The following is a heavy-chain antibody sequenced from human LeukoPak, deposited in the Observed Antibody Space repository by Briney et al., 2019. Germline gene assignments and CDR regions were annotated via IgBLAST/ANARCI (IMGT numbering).Heavy chain of an antibody. CDR1: GGSISSYY. Sequence: PSETLSLTCTVSGGSISSYYWSWIRQPPGKGLEWIGYIYCSGSTNYNPSLKSRVTISVDTSKDQFSLKLSSVTAADTAVYYCATGEMATISFDYWGQGTPVTVSS. D-gene: IGHD5-24*01. J-gene: IGHJ4*02. CDR2: IYCSGST. CDR3: ATGEMATISFDY. V-gene: IGHV4-59*01.